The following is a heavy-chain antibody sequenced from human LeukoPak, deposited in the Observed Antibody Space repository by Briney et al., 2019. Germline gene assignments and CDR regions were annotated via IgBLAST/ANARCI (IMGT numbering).Heavy chain of an antibody. CDR1: GGSISNYY. J-gene: IGHJ4*02. D-gene: IGHD6-19*01. Sequence: SETLSLTCTVSGGSISNYYLSWTRQPPGKGLEWIGYIYYSGSTNYNPSLKSRVTISVDTSKNQFSLKLSSVTAADSAVYYCASASSSSGSPTIDYSGQGTLLTVSS. V-gene: IGHV4-59*08. CDR3: ASASSSSGSPTIDY. CDR2: IYYSGST.